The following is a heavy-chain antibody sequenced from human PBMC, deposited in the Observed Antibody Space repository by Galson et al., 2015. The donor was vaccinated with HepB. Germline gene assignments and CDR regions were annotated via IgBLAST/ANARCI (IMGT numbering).Heavy chain of an antibody. CDR1: GYTFTGSD. CDR2: INPNSGVT. J-gene: IGHJ3*02. CDR3: VRYSGSSYAFDI. D-gene: IGHD6-6*01. V-gene: IGHV1-2*06. Sequence: SVKVSCKASGYTFTGSDMHWVRQAPGQGLEWMGRINPNSGVTDYAQNFQGRVTMTRDTSITTAYMGLSRLTSDDTAVYYCVRYSGSSYAFDIWGQGTMVTVSS.